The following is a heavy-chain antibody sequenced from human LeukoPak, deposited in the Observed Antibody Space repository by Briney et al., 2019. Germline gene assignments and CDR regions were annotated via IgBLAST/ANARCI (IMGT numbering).Heavy chain of an antibody. CDR3: ARDQSVNYYGSGSYYYYMDV. Sequence: GGSLRLSCAVSGFTFSSYWMSWVRQAPGKGLEWVANIKQDGSEKYYVDSVKGRFTISRDNAKNSLYLQMNSLRAEDTAVYYCARDQSVNYYGSGSYYYYMDVWGKGTTVTVSS. J-gene: IGHJ6*03. V-gene: IGHV3-7*01. CDR2: IKQDGSEK. D-gene: IGHD3-10*01. CDR1: GFTFSSYW.